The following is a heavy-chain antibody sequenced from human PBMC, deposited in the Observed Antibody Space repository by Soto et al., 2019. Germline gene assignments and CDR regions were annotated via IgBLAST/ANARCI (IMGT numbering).Heavy chain of an antibody. D-gene: IGHD6-6*01. CDR1: GYPFTTYD. J-gene: IGHJ5*02. V-gene: IGHV1-18*04. CDR2: VSGYKGHT. Sequence: QLQLVQSGAELKKPGASVKVSCKASGYPFTTYDITWVRQAPGQGPEGVGRVSGYKGHTNDAPRLLGRLTLTAETSTGTAYMDLSSLTSDDTAVSDCARDSTARLAWFDLWGQGTPVIVSS. CDR3: ARDSTARLAWFDL.